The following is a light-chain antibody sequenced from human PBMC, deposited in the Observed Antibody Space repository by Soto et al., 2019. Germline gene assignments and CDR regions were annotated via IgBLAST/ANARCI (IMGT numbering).Light chain of an antibody. CDR2: KAS. V-gene: IGKV1-5*03. J-gene: IGKJ4*01. Sequence: DIQMTQSPSTLSASGGDRVTITCRASQSISYWLAWYQQKPGKGPKLLIYKASILESGVPSRFSGSGSGTEFSLTISSLQPDVFATYYCQHYANYPITFGGGTKVEIK. CDR1: QSISYW. CDR3: QHYANYPIT.